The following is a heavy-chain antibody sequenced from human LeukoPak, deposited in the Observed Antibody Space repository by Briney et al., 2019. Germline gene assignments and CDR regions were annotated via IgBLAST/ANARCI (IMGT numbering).Heavy chain of an antibody. Sequence: GGSLRLSCAASGFTFSDYYMSWIRQAPGKGLEWVSYISSSGSTIYYADSVKGRFTISRDNAENSLYLQMNSLRAEDTAVYYCAREALEPVPYYYYYMDVWGKGITVTVSS. J-gene: IGHJ6*03. CDR1: GFTFSDYY. D-gene: IGHD3-3*01. V-gene: IGHV3-11*04. CDR2: ISSSGSTI. CDR3: AREALEPVPYYYYYMDV.